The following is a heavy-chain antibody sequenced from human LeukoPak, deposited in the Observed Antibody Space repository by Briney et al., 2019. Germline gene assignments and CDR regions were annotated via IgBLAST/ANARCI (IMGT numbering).Heavy chain of an antibody. Sequence: ALVKVSCTASGYTFTSYGISWVRQAPGQGLEWMGWISAYNGNTNYAQKLQGRVTMTTDTSTSTAYMELRSLRSEDTAVYYCARNTETAIPLPYYFDYWGQGTLVTVSS. CDR3: ARNTETAIPLPYYFDY. V-gene: IGHV1-18*01. CDR2: ISAYNGNT. CDR1: GYTFTSYG. J-gene: IGHJ4*02. D-gene: IGHD2-21*02.